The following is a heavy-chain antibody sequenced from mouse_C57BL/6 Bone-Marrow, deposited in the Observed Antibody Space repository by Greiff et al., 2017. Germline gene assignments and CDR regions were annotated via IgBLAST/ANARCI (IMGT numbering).Heavy chain of an antibody. CDR1: GFSLTSYA. D-gene: IGHD2-4*01. Sequence: VQGVESGPGLVAPSPSLSITCTVSGFSLTSYAISWVRQPPGKGLEWLGVIWTGGGTNYNSAPKSSLRISKDHSKSQVFLKLNSLQTDDTARDDWARKGIPYDYDDYAMDYWGQGTSVTVSS. V-gene: IGHV2-9-1*01. J-gene: IGHJ4*01. CDR3: ARKGIPYDYDDYAMDY. CDR2: IWTGGGT.